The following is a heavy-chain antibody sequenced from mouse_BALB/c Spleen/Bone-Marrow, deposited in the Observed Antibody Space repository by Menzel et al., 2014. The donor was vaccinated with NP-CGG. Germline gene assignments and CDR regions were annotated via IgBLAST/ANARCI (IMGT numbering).Heavy chain of an antibody. CDR1: GYTFTSYN. V-gene: IGHV1-12*01. Sequence: QVQLQQPGAELVKPGASVKMSCKASGYTFTSYNMHWVKQTPGQGLEWIGTIYPGNGDTSYNQKFKGKATLTADKSSSTAYMQLSSLTSEDSAVYYCARSNWDGGNYFDYWGQGTTLTVSS. D-gene: IGHD4-1*01. J-gene: IGHJ2*01. CDR2: IYPGNGDT. CDR3: ARSNWDGGNYFDY.